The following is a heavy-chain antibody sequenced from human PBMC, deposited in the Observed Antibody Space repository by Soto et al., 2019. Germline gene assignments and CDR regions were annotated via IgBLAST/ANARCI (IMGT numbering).Heavy chain of an antibody. V-gene: IGHV4-38-2*01. CDR3: ARDWGTGFYQLDP. D-gene: IGHD2-2*01. CDR2: IYHSGST. Sequence: SETLSLTCAVSGYSISTGFNWAWIRQPPGKGLEWIGSIYHSGSTYYNLSLKSRVTISSDASKNQISLKLSSVTAADTALYYFARDWGTGFYQLDPWGQGTLVTDSS. J-gene: IGHJ5*02. CDR1: GYSISTGFN.